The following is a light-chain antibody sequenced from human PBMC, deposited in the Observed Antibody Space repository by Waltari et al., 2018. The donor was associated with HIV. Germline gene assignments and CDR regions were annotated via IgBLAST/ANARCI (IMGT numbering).Light chain of an antibody. CDR2: SNN. Sequence: QSVLTQPPSASGTPGQRVTISCSGSSSTIGSNHVSSFQQLPGTAPKLFIYSNNQRPSGVPDRFSGSKSGTSASLAITGLQSEDEADYYCAAWDDSLNGWVFGGGTKLTVL. J-gene: IGLJ3*02. CDR1: SSTIGSNH. CDR3: AAWDDSLNGWV. V-gene: IGLV1-44*01.